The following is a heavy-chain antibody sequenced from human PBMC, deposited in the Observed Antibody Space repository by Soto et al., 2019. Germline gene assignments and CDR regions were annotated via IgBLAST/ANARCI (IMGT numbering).Heavy chain of an antibody. Sequence: QVQLVESGGGVVQPGRSLRLSCAVSGFTVSTYGMHWVRQAPGKGLEWVAVISRDGGTKYYADSVKGRFTISRDNSRNTLFLEMNSLSGDVMAVYYCTGEVASGYWGQGTLVTVSS. CDR3: TGEVASGY. V-gene: IGHV3-30*03. D-gene: IGHD2-8*02. J-gene: IGHJ4*02. CDR1: GFTVSTYG. CDR2: ISRDGGTK.